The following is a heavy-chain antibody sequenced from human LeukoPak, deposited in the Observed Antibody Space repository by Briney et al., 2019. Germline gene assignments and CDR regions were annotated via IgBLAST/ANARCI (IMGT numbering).Heavy chain of an antibody. CDR2: IRGSSNTI. CDR3: ARDYNFAFDY. D-gene: IGHD1-1*01. J-gene: IGHJ4*02. Sequence: GGSLRLSCAVSGCTFSSYSVTWVRQAPGKGLEWVSYIRGSSNTIWYADSVKGRFTISIDNAKNSLYLQMNSLRDEDTAVYYCARDYNFAFDYWGQGTLVTVSS. V-gene: IGHV3-48*02. CDR1: GCTFSSYS.